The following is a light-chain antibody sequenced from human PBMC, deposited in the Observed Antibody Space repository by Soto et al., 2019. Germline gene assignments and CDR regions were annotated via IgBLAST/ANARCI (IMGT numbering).Light chain of an antibody. Sequence: DLQLTQSPSFLSASVGDRITITCRASQVSGRYLAWYQQRPGKAPKVLIYAASTLQSGVPSRFSGSRSETEFSLTISSLQPEDFATYYCQQLNTYPLTFGGGTKVEIK. J-gene: IGKJ4*01. CDR1: QVSGRY. V-gene: IGKV1-9*01. CDR2: AAS. CDR3: QQLNTYPLT.